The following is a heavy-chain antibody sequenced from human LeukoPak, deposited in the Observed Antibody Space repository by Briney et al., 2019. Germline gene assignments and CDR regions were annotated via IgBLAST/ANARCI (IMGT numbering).Heavy chain of an antibody. V-gene: IGHV1-18*01. CDR3: ARTRDIVVVPATQPLNDY. Sequence: GASVKVSCKASGYTFTSYGISWVRQAPRQGLEWMGWISAYNGNTNYAQKLQGRVTMTTDTSTSTAYMELRSLRSDDTAVYYCARTRDIVVVPATQPLNDYWGQGTLVTVSS. D-gene: IGHD2-2*01. CDR2: ISAYNGNT. J-gene: IGHJ4*02. CDR1: GYTFTSYG.